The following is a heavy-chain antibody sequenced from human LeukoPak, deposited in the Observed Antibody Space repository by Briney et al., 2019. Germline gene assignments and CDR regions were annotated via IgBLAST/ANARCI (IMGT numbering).Heavy chain of an antibody. CDR3: PREGAARPGFDY. D-gene: IGHD6-6*01. Sequence: KPSETLSLTCTVSGGSISTDHWNWFRQPAGKGLEWIGRIYISGSTNYNPSLKSRVTVSVDTSKNLFSLNLSSVPATDTAVYYSPREGAARPGFDYWGQGTLVTVSS. V-gene: IGHV4-4*07. CDR2: IYISGST. CDR1: GGSISTDH. J-gene: IGHJ4*02.